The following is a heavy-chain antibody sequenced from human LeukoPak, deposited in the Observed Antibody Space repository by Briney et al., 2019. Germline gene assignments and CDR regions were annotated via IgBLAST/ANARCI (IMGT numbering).Heavy chain of an antibody. CDR3: ARQDGYASYYFDY. V-gene: IGHV5-51*01. J-gene: IGHJ4*02. CDR1: GCSFTNYW. D-gene: IGHD5-24*01. CDR2: IYPGDSDT. Sequence: GESLKISCKGAGCSFTNYWIAWVRQMPGKGLEWMGIIYPGDSDTRYSPSFQGQVTISADKSISTAYLQWSSLKASDTAMYYCARQDGYASYYFDYWGQGTLVTVSS.